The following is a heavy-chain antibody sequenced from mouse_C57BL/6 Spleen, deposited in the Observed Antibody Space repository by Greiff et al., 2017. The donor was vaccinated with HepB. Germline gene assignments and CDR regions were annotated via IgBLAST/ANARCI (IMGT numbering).Heavy chain of an antibody. V-gene: IGHV2-6*03. J-gene: IGHJ4*01. D-gene: IGHD4-1*01. CDR2: IWSDGST. CDR3: ARLGRGYYAMDY. Sequence: VQLQESGPGLVAPSQSLSITCTVSGFSLTSYGVHWVRQPPGKGLEWLVVIWSDGSTTYNSALKSRLSISKDDSKSQVFLKMNSLQTDDTAMYYCARLGRGYYAMDYWGQGTSVTVSS. CDR1: GFSLTSYG.